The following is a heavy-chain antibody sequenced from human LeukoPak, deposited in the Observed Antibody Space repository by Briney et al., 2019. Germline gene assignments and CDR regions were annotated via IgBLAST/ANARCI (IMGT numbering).Heavy chain of an antibody. D-gene: IGHD2-2*01. J-gene: IGHJ6*03. V-gene: IGHV3-7*01. CDR2: IKQDGSEK. Sequence: GGSLRLSCAASGFTFSSYWMSWVRQAPGKGLEWVANIKQDGSEKYYVDSVKGRFTISRDNAKNSLYLQMNSLRAEDTAVYYCASDCSSTSCPHYYYYMDVWGKGTTVTVSS. CDR3: ASDCSSTSCPHYYYYMDV. CDR1: GFTFSSYW.